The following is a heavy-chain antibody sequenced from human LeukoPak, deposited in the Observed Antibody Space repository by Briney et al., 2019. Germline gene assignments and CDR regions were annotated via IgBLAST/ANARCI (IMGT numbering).Heavy chain of an antibody. J-gene: IGHJ4*02. Sequence: ASVKVSCKASGYTFTGYYMHWVRQAPGQGLEWMGWINPNSGGTNYAQKFQGRVTMTRDTSISTAYMELRSLRSDDTAVYYCARDKTQIWFGEGLWYFDYWGQGTLVTVSS. CDR3: ARDKTQIWFGEGLWYFDY. CDR2: INPNSGGT. CDR1: GYTFTGYY. D-gene: IGHD3-10*01. V-gene: IGHV1-2*02.